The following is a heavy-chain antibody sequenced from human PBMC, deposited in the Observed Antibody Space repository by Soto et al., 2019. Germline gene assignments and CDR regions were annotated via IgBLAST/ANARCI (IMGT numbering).Heavy chain of an antibody. Sequence: ASVKVSCKASGYSFTSYYMQWVRQAPGQGLEWKGIINTSGGSTSYAQKFQGRVTMTRDTSTSTVYMELSSLRSEDTAVYYCARVPDSSGNPNWYFDLWGRGTLVTVS. CDR1: GYSFTSYY. J-gene: IGHJ2*01. D-gene: IGHD3-22*01. CDR3: ARVPDSSGNPNWYFDL. CDR2: INTSGGST. V-gene: IGHV1-46*03.